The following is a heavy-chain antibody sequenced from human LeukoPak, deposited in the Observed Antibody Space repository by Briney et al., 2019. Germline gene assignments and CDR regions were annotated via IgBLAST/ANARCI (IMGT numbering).Heavy chain of an antibody. V-gene: IGHV1-18*01. Sequence: SVKASSKASRYTFPCYVFRWLRQAPQQGFEWLGWISAYNGNTIYAQKLQGRVTMTTDTSTSTAYMELRSLRSDDTAVYYCARSPGTTGGDFHYWGQGTLVTVSS. CDR2: ISAYNGNT. D-gene: IGHD1-7*01. CDR1: RYTFPCYV. CDR3: ARSPGTTGGDFHY. J-gene: IGHJ4*02.